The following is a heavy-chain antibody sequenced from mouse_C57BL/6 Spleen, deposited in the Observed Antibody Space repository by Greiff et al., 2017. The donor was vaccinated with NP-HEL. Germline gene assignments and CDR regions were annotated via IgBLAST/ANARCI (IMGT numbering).Heavy chain of an antibody. CDR2: ISSGSSTI. V-gene: IGHV5-17*01. CDR1: GFTFSDYG. Sequence: EVKLMESGGGLVKPGGSLKLSCAASGFTFSDYGMHWVRQAPEKGLEWVAYISSGSSTIYYADTVKGRFTISRDNAKNTLFLQMTSLRSEDTAMYYCARGIVTFDVWGTGTTVTVSS. D-gene: IGHD2-5*01. CDR3: ARGIVTFDV. J-gene: IGHJ1*03.